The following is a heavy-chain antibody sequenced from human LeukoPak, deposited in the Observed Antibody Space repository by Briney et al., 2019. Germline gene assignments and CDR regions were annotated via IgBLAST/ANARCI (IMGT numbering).Heavy chain of an antibody. Sequence: SETLSLTCTVSGGSFGNYYWSWIRQPPGKGLEWIGYIYDSGTTNYNPSLKSRVTIPVDTSKNQFSLKLSSVTAADTAVYYCARGYCSSTSCYGEALDYWGQGTLVTVSS. V-gene: IGHV4-59*12. J-gene: IGHJ4*02. CDR2: IYDSGTT. CDR1: GGSFGNYY. D-gene: IGHD2-2*01. CDR3: ARGYCSSTSCYGEALDY.